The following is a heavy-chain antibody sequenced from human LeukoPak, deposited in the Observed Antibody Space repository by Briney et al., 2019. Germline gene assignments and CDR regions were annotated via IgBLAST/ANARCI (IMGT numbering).Heavy chain of an antibody. Sequence: PGRSLRLSCAASGFTFSSYGLHWVRQAPGKGLEWVSYISSSSSTIYYADSVKGRFTISRDNAKNSLYLQMNSLRAEDTAVYYCASGVYWGQGTLVTVSS. J-gene: IGHJ4*02. D-gene: IGHD3-10*01. CDR3: ASGVY. V-gene: IGHV3-48*04. CDR1: GFTFSSYG. CDR2: ISSSSSTI.